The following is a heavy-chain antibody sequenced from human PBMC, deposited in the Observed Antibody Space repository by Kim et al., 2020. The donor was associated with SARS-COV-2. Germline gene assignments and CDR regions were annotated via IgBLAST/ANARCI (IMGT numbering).Heavy chain of an antibody. V-gene: IGHV3-33*03. D-gene: IGHD3-10*01. CDR3: AKEREIDYGYQLDH. J-gene: IGHJ4*02. Sequence: ADSVKVRFTISRDNSKNTLYLQVNILTAEDTAVYYCAKEREIDYGYQLDHWGQGTLVTVSS.